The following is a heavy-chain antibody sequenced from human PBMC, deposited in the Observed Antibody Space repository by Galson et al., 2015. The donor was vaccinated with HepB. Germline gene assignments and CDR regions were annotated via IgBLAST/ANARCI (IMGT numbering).Heavy chain of an antibody. CDR1: GFSFSSSV. CDR2: ISADDGRNT. J-gene: IGHJ4*02. Sequence: SLRLSCAASGFSFSSSVMHWVRQAPGKGLEWVALISADDGRNTNYADSVKGRFTTSRDNSKNTLYLEMSSLRAEDTAVYYCAREGLSSGHAGIFDYWGQGTLVTASS. D-gene: IGHD3-22*01. V-gene: IGHV3-30*04. CDR3: AREGLSSGHAGIFDY.